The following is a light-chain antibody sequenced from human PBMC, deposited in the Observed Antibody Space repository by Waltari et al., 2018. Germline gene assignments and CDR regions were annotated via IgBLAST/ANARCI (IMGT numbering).Light chain of an antibody. CDR2: TNS. V-gene: IGLV3-21*01. CDR1: NFGNEV. J-gene: IGLJ7*01. Sequence: SYGLTQPPSVPVSQGQKARIPCGGDNFGNEVWKWYQQKPPQAPLLVIYTNSARPSGIPDRFSGSRSGNTATLIIGGVEAGDEAEYYCQVWDVESDHVFFGGGTRLTVL. CDR3: QVWDVESDHVF.